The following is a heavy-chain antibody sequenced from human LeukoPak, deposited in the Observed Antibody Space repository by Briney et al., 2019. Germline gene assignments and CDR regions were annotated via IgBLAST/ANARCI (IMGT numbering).Heavy chain of an antibody. CDR1: GFTVSSNY. J-gene: IGHJ5*02. Sequence: GGSLRLSCAASGFTVSSNYMSWVRQAPGKGLEWVSFIYSGGNTYYADSVKGRFTISRDNSKNTLYLQMNSLRAEDTAVYYCARDLTYYGSGSYYPNWFDPWGQGTLVTVSS. D-gene: IGHD3-10*01. CDR3: ARDLTYYGSGSYYPNWFDP. V-gene: IGHV3-53*01. CDR2: IYSGGNT.